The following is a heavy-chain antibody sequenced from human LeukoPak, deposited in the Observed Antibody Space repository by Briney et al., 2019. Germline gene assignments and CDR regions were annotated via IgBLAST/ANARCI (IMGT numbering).Heavy chain of an antibody. Sequence: SETLSLTCAVSGYPISSSCFWGWLRQPPGKGLEWIGSIYHTGSIYYNPSLKSRVTVSVDRSKNQFSLRLNSVTAADTAVYYCASPHCSGGSCYDLPLDYWGQGALVTVSS. CDR3: ASPHCSGGSCYDLPLDY. CDR1: GYPISSSCF. CDR2: IYHTGSI. J-gene: IGHJ4*02. D-gene: IGHD2-15*01. V-gene: IGHV4-38-2*01.